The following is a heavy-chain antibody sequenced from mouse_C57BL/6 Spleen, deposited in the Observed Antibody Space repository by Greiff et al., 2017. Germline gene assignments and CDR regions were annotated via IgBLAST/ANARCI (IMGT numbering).Heavy chain of an antibody. CDR3: TRERATVPSYWYFDV. V-gene: IGHV5-9-1*02. CDR2: ISSGGDYI. D-gene: IGHD1-1*01. Sequence: EVQRVESGAGLVKPGGSLKLSCAASGFTFSSYAMSWVRQTPEQRLEWVAYISSGGDYIYYADTVKGRFTISRDNARNTLYLQISSLKSEDTAMYYCTRERATVPSYWYFDVWGTGTTVTVSS. CDR1: GFTFSSYA. J-gene: IGHJ1*03.